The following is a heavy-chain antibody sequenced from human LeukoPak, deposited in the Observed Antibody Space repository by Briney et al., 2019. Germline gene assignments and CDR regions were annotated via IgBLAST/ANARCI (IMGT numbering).Heavy chain of an antibody. CDR2: ISSSSSII. CDR3: ATPPEYYYDSTGPYYMDV. CDR1: GFTFSNYV. Sequence: SGGTLRLSCAASGFTFSNYVMIWVRQAPGKGLEWVSYISSSSSIIYYAGSVKGRFTISRDNAKNSLYLQMNSLRAEDTAVYYCATPPEYYYDSTGPYYMDVWGKGTTVTVSS. D-gene: IGHD3-22*01. V-gene: IGHV3-48*01. J-gene: IGHJ6*03.